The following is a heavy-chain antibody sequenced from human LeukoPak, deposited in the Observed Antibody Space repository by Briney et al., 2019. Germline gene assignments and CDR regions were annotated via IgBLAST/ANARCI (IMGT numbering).Heavy chain of an antibody. CDR3: AREFYGLGSFVDY. V-gene: IGHV3-21*01. CDR1: GFTFSSYS. D-gene: IGHD3-10*01. CDR2: MSSSSNFI. Sequence: GGSLRPSCAASGFTFSSYSMNWVRQAPGKGLEWVSFMSSSSNFIYYADSVKGRFTISRDNAKNSLYLQMNSLRAEDTAVYYCAREFYGLGSFVDYWGQGTLVTVSS. J-gene: IGHJ4*02.